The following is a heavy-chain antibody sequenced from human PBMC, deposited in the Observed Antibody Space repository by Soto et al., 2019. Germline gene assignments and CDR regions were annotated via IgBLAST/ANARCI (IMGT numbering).Heavy chain of an antibody. D-gene: IGHD5-18*01. CDR3: TTSDTAMVREPFDY. CDR1: GFTFSNAW. Sequence: EVQLVESGGGLVKPGGSLSLSCAASGFTFSNAWMSWVRQAPGKGLEWVGRIKSKTDGGTTDYAAPVKGRFTISRDDSKNTVYLQMNSVKTEVTAVDYCTTSDTAMVREPFDYWGQGTLVTVSS. J-gene: IGHJ4*02. CDR2: IKSKTDGGTT. V-gene: IGHV3-15*01.